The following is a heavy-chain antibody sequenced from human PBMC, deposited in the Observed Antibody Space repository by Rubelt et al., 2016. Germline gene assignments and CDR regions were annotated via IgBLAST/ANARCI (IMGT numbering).Heavy chain of an antibody. Sequence: EVHLVESGGGLVQPGGSLRLSCAASGFTVSSNYMSWVRPAPGKGLEWVSVIYSGGTTYYADSVKGRFTITRDNSKNACHIQWNSLSAEDTAEYYCAKSPDYYFDGMDVWGQGTTVTVSS. CDR1: GFTVSSNY. V-gene: IGHV3-66*01. J-gene: IGHJ6*02. CDR3: AKSPDYYFDGMDV. CDR2: IYSGGTT.